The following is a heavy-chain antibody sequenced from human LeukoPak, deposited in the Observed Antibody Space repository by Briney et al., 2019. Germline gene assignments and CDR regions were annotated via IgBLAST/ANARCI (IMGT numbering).Heavy chain of an antibody. CDR2: INHSGGT. Sequence: PSETLSLTCAVYGGSFSGYYWSWIRQPPGKGLEWIGEINHSGGTNYNPSLKSRVTISVDTSKNQFSLKLSSVTAADTAVYYCARVDDSSGYYSLGFDYWGQGTLVTVSS. CDR3: ARVDDSSGYYSLGFDY. V-gene: IGHV4-34*01. D-gene: IGHD3-22*01. CDR1: GGSFSGYY. J-gene: IGHJ4*02.